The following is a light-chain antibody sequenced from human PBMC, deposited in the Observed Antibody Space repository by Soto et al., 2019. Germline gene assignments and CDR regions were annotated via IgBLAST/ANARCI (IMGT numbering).Light chain of an antibody. J-gene: IGKJ1*01. Sequence: ETVLTQSPATLSLSPGDEATLSCKASQTVTKYLAWYQQKPGQAPRLLIYESSERASGVPPRFRGGGSGTDFTLTISSLEPEDFAFYYCQQRASGPWTFGQGTRVEL. CDR2: ESS. CDR3: QQRASGPWT. V-gene: IGKV3-11*01. CDR1: QTVTKY.